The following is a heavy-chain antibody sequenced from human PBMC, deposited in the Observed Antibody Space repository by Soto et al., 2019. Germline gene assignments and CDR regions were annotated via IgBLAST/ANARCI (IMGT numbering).Heavy chain of an antibody. CDR1: GGSISSGGYY. V-gene: IGHV4-31*03. Sequence: QVQLQESGPGLVKPSQTLSLTCTVSGGSISSGGYYWSWIRQHPGKGLEWIGCIYYSGSTDYNASLNSRGTIALDTSKNHFSLNLTSVTAADTAVYYCARDNLRVGFDYWGQGTLVSVSS. D-gene: IGHD2-8*02. CDR3: ARDNLRVGFDY. CDR2: IYYSGST. J-gene: IGHJ4*02.